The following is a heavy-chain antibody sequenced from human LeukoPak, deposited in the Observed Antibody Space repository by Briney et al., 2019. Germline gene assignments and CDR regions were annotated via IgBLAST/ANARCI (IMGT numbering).Heavy chain of an antibody. J-gene: IGHJ3*02. CDR2: IYSGGST. CDR3: ARLIASAFDI. V-gene: IGHV3-53*01. CDR1: GFTVSSNY. Sequence: GGSLRLSCAASGFTVSSNYMSWVRQAPGKGLEWVSVIYSGGSTYYADSVKGRFTISRDSSKNTLYLQMNSLRAEDTAVYYCARLIASAFDIWDQGTMVTVSS.